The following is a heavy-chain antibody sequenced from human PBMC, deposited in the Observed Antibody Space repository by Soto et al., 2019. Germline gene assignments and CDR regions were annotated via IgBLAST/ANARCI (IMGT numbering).Heavy chain of an antibody. V-gene: IGHV4-4*02. CDR2: IYRTGST. Sequence: QVQLQESGPGLVKPSGTLSLTCAVSGASFTSNDWWTWVRQPPGRGLEWIGEIYRTGSTNYNPSLKSRVTIPLDKSENQFSLKVTSMTDADTAVYYCASRDPGTSVDYWGQGTLVTVSS. CDR3: ASRDPGTSVDY. CDR1: GASFTSNDW. D-gene: IGHD1-7*01. J-gene: IGHJ4*02.